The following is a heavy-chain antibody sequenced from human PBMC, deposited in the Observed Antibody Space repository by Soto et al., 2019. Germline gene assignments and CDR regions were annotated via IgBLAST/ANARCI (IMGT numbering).Heavy chain of an antibody. D-gene: IGHD2-15*01. CDR2: ISGSGGST. V-gene: IGHV3-23*01. J-gene: IGHJ6*02. CDR1: GFTFSSYA. CDR3: AKAPFATLGYYYGMDV. Sequence: GGSLRLSCAASGFTFSSYAMSWVRQAPGKGLEWVSAISGSGGSTYYADSVKGRFTISRDNSKNTLYLQMNSLRAEDTAVYYCAKAPFATLGYYYGMDVWGQGTTVTVSS.